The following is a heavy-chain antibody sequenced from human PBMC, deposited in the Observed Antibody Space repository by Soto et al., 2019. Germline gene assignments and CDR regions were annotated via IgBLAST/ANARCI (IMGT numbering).Heavy chain of an antibody. CDR1: GGSISGSY. V-gene: IGHV4-59*01. CDR3: ANYRRTDAEGYSFDY. CDR2: IHYSGST. D-gene: IGHD2-15*01. Sequence: EPLSLTCTVSGGSISGSYWSWIRQTPGKVLEWIGYIHYSGSTNYNPFLKSRVTMSVDSAKNQFSLQLSPVSAADTAVYFCANYRRTDAEGYSFDYWGEGALVTVSS. J-gene: IGHJ4*02.